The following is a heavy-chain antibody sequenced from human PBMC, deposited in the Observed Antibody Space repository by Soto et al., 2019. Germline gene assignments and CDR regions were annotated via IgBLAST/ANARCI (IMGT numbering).Heavy chain of an antibody. Sequence: GGSLRLSCTASGFTFGDYAMSWFRQAPGKGLEWVGFIRSKAYGGTTEYAASVKGRFTISRDDSKSIAYLQMNSLKTEDTAVYYCTRVLRYFDWSTHYFDYWGQGTLVTVSS. CDR3: TRVLRYFDWSTHYFDY. V-gene: IGHV3-49*03. D-gene: IGHD3-9*01. J-gene: IGHJ4*02. CDR2: IRSKAYGGTT. CDR1: GFTFGDYA.